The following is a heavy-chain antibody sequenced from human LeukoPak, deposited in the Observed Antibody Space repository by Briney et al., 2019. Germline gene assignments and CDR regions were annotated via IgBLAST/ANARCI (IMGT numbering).Heavy chain of an antibody. CDR3: ATHSYAYFDY. CDR1: GGSISSYY. Sequence: SETLSLTCTVSGGSISSYYWSWIRQPPGKGLEWIGYIYHSGSTNYNPSLKGRVTISVDTSKNQFSLKRSSVTAADTAVYFCATHSYAYFDYWGQGTLVTVSS. CDR2: IYHSGST. D-gene: IGHD5-18*01. J-gene: IGHJ4*02. V-gene: IGHV4-59*01.